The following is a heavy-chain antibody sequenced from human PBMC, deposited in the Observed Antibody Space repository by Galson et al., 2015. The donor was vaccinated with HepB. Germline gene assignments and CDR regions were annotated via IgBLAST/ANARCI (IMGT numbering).Heavy chain of an antibody. Sequence: SLRLSCAASGFTFSSYAMSWVRQAPGKGLEWVSAISGSGGSTYHADSVKGRFTISRDNSKSTLYLQMNSLKTEDTAVYYCTRSGSYPKWTGYWGQGTLVTVSS. CDR1: GFTFSSYA. CDR2: ISGSGGST. V-gene: IGHV3-23*01. D-gene: IGHD1-26*01. J-gene: IGHJ4*02. CDR3: TRSGSYPKWTGY.